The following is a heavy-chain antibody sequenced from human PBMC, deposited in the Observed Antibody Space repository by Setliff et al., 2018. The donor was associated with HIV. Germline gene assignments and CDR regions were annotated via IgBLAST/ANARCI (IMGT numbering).Heavy chain of an antibody. V-gene: IGHV1-18*01. CDR2: VSAYNGLT. J-gene: IGHJ4*02. CDR1: GYTFPNYG. D-gene: IGHD1-26*01. CDR3: ARDRRYSGTYHIDY. Sequence: ASVKVSCKASGYTFPNYGISWVRQAPGQGLEWMGWVSAYNGLTNYAQNLQGRVTMTTDTSPTTAFLELRSLRSDDTAMYYCARDRRYSGTYHIDYWGQGTRVTVSS.